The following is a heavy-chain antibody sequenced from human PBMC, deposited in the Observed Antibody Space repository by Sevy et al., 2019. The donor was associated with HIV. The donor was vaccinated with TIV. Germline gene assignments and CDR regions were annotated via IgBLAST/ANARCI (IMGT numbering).Heavy chain of an antibody. Sequence: GESLKISCAASGFTFNLYSMNYVRQVPGRGLEWVSSISSTSSYIFCGASVKGRFTISRDNTKNSLYLQMNSLRAEDTAVYYCARGAGDPVGALDIWGQGTMVTVSS. CDR1: GFTFNLYS. J-gene: IGHJ3*02. V-gene: IGHV3-21*01. D-gene: IGHD4-17*01. CDR3: ARGAGDPVGALDI. CDR2: ISSTSSYI.